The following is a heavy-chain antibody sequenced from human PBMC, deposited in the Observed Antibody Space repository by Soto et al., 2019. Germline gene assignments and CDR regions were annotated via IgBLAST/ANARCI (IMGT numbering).Heavy chain of an antibody. CDR2: IRSKAYGGTT. CDR1: GFTFGDYA. D-gene: IGHD2-2*01. CDR3: TRDPRAAADYGMDV. Sequence: PGGSLRLSCTASGFTFGDYAMSWVRQAPGKGLEWVGFIRSKAYGGTTEYAASVKGRFTISRDDSKSIAYLQMNSLKTEDTAVYYCTRDPRAAADYGMDVWGQGTTVTVSS. J-gene: IGHJ6*02. V-gene: IGHV3-49*04.